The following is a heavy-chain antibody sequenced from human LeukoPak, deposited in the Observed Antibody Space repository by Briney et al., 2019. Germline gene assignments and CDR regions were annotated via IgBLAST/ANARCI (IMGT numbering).Heavy chain of an antibody. CDR3: TTLYSGPRDY. D-gene: IGHD3-10*02. J-gene: IGHJ4*02. CDR2: IKYDGSST. CDR1: GFSFNTYW. V-gene: IGHV3-74*01. Sequence: GGSLRLSCAASGFSFNTYWMYWVRQVPEKGLVWVSRIKYDGSSTSYADSVKGRLTISRDNHKNTLYLQMNNLRGEDAAVYHCTTLYSGPRDYWGQGTLVTVSS.